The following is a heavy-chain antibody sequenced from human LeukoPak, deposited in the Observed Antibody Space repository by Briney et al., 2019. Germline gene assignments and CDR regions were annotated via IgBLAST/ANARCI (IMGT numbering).Heavy chain of an antibody. Sequence: ASVKVSCKASGGTFSSYAISWVRQAPGQGLEWMGGVIAIFGTANYAQKFQGRVTITADESTSTAYTELNNLRSEDTAVYYCARASTVVMEGYFDYWGQGTLVTVSS. J-gene: IGHJ4*02. D-gene: IGHD4-23*01. CDR3: ARASTVVMEGYFDY. CDR1: GGTFSSYA. CDR2: VIAIFGTA. V-gene: IGHV1-69*01.